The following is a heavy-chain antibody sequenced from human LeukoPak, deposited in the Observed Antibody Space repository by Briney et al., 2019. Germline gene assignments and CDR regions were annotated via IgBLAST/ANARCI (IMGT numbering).Heavy chain of an antibody. CDR2: INPSSGGT. CDR1: GYIFTDYY. D-gene: IGHD5-12*01. V-gene: IGHV1-2*02. CDR3: AKSTPYYWFDP. Sequence: ASVKVSCKASGYIFTDYYIHWVRQARGQGFEWMGWINPSSGGTYFAQKFQDRVTLTRDTSISTAYMDLSSLTSDDTAVYYCAKSTPYYWFDPWGQGTLVTVSS. J-gene: IGHJ5*02.